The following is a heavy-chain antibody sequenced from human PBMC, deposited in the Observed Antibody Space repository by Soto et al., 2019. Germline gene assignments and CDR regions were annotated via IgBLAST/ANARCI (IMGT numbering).Heavy chain of an antibody. J-gene: IGHJ4*02. CDR1: GFTFSNYY. Sequence: GGSLRLSCAPSGFTFSNYYMHWVRQAPGKGLEWVALISSDGSTKYYADSVKGRSTVSRDNFKNTLYLEMNSLRAEDTAVYYCSKDKTSSWSFDYWGQGTLVTVSS. D-gene: IGHD6-13*01. CDR3: SKDKTSSWSFDY. CDR2: ISSDGSTK. V-gene: IGHV3-30*18.